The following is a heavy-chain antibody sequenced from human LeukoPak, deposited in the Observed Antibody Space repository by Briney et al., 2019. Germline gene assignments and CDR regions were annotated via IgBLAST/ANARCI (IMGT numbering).Heavy chain of an antibody. CDR2: ISFDGNNK. J-gene: IGHJ3*02. CDR3: ARQLTSSGNYNGAFDI. D-gene: IGHD3-22*01. Sequence: GRSLRLSCVASGFTFSSYGMNWVRQAPGKGLEWVAVISFDGNNKFYADSVKGRFTISRDSSKNTLYLQMNSLRTEDTAVYYCARQLTSSGNYNGAFDIWGRGTMVTVSS. V-gene: IGHV3-30*03. CDR1: GFTFSSYG.